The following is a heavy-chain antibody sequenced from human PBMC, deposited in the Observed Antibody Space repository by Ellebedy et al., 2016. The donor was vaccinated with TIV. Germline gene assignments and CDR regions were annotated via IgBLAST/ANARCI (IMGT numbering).Heavy chain of an antibody. Sequence: AASVKVSCKASSYTFTNYGLTWVRQAPGQGLEWMGWISGYNGNTNYAQKLQGRVTMTTETSTSTAYMELRSLRSDDTAVYYCATARNYDSSGYYRFDYWGQGTRVTVSS. CDR1: SYTFTNYG. J-gene: IGHJ4*02. CDR3: ATARNYDSSGYYRFDY. CDR2: ISGYNGNT. V-gene: IGHV1-18*01. D-gene: IGHD3-22*01.